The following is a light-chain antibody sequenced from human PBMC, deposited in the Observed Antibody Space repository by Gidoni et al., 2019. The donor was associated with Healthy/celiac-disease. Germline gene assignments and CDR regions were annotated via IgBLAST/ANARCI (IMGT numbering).Light chain of an antibody. CDR2: DAS. CDR3: QQRSNWPGT. CDR1: QSLSNY. J-gene: IGKJ1*01. Sequence: EIVLTQSPATLSLSPGERATLSCRASQSLSNYLAWYQQRPGQAPRLLIYDASKRATGIPARFSGSGSGTDFTLTISSLEPEDFAVYYCQQRSNWPGTFGQGTKVEIK. V-gene: IGKV3-11*01.